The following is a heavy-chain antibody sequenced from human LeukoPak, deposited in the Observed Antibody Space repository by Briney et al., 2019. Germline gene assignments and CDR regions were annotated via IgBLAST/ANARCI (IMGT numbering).Heavy chain of an antibody. CDR2: IKQDGSDR. V-gene: IGHV3-7*03. D-gene: IGHD3-10*01. CDR3: ARDLRSYAMAI. Sequence: GGSLRLSCAASGFTFSNYWMSWVRQTPGKGLEWVANIKQDGSDRNYVDSMKGRFTISRDHSKSTVYLQMNSLRAEDTAVYYCARDLRSYAMAIWGQGITVTVSS. CDR1: GFTFSNYW. J-gene: IGHJ6*02.